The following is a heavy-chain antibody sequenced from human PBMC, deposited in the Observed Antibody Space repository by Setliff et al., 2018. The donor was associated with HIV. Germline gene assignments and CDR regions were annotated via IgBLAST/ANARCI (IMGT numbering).Heavy chain of an antibody. D-gene: IGHD2-15*01. CDR3: ARDGLEGDMASRQRTYAFGY. CDR1: GFTFDSHG. CDR2: INPAGITM. V-gene: IGHV3-48*01. Sequence: GGSLRLSCAGSGFTFDSHGMIWVRQAPGRGLEWLAYINPAGITMYYADSVRGRFTISRDNAQSSLYLQMSSLRTEDTATYYCARDGLEGDMASRQRTYAFGYWGQGTLVTVSS. J-gene: IGHJ4*02.